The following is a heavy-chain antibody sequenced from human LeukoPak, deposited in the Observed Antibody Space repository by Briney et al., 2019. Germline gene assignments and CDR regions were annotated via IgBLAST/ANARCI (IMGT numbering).Heavy chain of an antibody. D-gene: IGHD3-10*01. V-gene: IGHV3-30*04. J-gene: IGHJ4*02. Sequence: PGGSLRLSCAASGFTFSIYNMHWVRQAPGKGLEWVAVILYDGSKKYYADSVQGRFIISRDNSKNMLYLQMNSLRSDDTAVYYCARGGSFGTYWGQGSLVTVSS. CDR1: GFTFSIYN. CDR2: ILYDGSKK. CDR3: ARGGSFGTY.